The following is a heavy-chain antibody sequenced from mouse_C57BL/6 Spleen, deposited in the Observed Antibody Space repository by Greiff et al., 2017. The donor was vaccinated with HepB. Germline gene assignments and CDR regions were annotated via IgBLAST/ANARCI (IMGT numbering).Heavy chain of an antibody. J-gene: IGHJ4*01. CDR1: GYTFTSYW. CDR3: ARSYYGHYYAMDY. V-gene: IGHV1-59*01. Sequence: VHVKQPGAELVRPGTSVKLSCKASGYTFTSYWMHWVKQRPGQGLEWIGVIDPSDSYTNYNQKFKGKATLTVDTSSSTAYMQLSSLTSEDSAVYYCARSYYGHYYAMDYWGQGTSVTVSS. D-gene: IGHD2-10*01. CDR2: IDPSDSYT.